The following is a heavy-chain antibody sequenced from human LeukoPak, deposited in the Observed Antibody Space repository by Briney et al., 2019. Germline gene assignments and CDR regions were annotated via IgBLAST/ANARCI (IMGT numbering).Heavy chain of an antibody. V-gene: IGHV3-21*01. D-gene: IGHD3-9*01. Sequence: PGGSLRLSCVASGFTVSSNYMSWVRQAPGKGLEWVSSISSSSSYIYYADSVKGRFTISRDNAKNSLYLQMNSLRAEDTAVYYCARGSYFTNSDYWGQGTLVTVSS. CDR1: GFTVSSNY. CDR3: ARGSYFTNSDY. J-gene: IGHJ4*02. CDR2: ISSSSSYI.